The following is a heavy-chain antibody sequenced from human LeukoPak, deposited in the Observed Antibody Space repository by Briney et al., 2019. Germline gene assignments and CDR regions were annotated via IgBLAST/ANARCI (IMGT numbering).Heavy chain of an antibody. CDR1: GGSFSGYY. Sequence: SETLSLTCAVHGGSFSGYYWSWIRQTPGKGLEWIGEINHSGSTTYNPSLKSRVTISVDTSKNQFSLKLSSVTAADTAVYYCARGEEFQFSIVVVPAARPRVFDYWGQGTLVTVSS. J-gene: IGHJ4*02. CDR2: INHSGST. D-gene: IGHD2-2*01. V-gene: IGHV4-34*01. CDR3: ARGEEFQFSIVVVPAARPRVFDY.